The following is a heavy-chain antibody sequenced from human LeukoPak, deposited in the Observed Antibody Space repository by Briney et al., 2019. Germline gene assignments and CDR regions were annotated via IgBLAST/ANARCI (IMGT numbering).Heavy chain of an antibody. J-gene: IGHJ5*02. CDR2: IWSDATNE. V-gene: IGHV3-33*06. D-gene: IGHD4-11*01. CDR3: EKDAQRGFDYSNALEH. Sequence: GTSLRLSCEASGFTFSHFSMHWVRQAPDKGLEWVAVIWSDATNEYYADSVKGRFTISRDNFKRTVSLEKNSLRAEDTAVYYCEKDAQRGFDYSNALEHWGQGSLVIVSS. CDR1: GFTFSHFS.